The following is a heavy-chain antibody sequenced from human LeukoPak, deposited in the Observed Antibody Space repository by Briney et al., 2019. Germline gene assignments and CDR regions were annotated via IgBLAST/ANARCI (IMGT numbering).Heavy chain of an antibody. CDR3: VKGTRYCSGSSCLDDY. CDR2: ISSNGGST. Sequence: GSLRLSCSASGFTFSSYAMHWVRQAPGKGLEYVSAISSNGGSTYYADSVKGRFTISRDNSKNTLYLQMSSLRAEDTAVYYCVKGTRYCSGSSCLDDYWGQGTLVTVSS. D-gene: IGHD2-15*01. CDR1: GFTFSSYA. J-gene: IGHJ4*02. V-gene: IGHV3-64D*06.